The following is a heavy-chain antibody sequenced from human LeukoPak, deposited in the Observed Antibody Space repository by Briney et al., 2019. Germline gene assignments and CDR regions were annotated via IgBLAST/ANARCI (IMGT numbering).Heavy chain of an antibody. CDR1: GFTFDDYA. D-gene: IGHD6-13*01. J-gene: IGHJ4*02. V-gene: IGHV3-9*01. Sequence: GGSLRLSCAASGFTFDDYAMHWVRQAPGKGLEWVSGISWNSGSIGYADSVKGRFTISRDNAKNSLYLQMNSLRAEDTALYYCAKDLSYGGRAAAGGGYFDYWGQGTLVTVSS. CDR2: ISWNSGSI. CDR3: AKDLSYGGRAAAGGGYFDY.